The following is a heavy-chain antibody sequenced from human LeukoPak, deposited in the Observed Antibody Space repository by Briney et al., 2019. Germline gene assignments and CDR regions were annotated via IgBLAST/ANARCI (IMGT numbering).Heavy chain of an antibody. D-gene: IGHD4-23*01. J-gene: IGHJ4*02. V-gene: IGHV3-33*01. CDR1: GFTFSSYG. Sequence: GGSLRLSCAASGFTFSSYGMHWVRQAPGKGLEWVAAIWYDGSTKYYADSVKGRFTISRDNSKNTLYLQMNSLRAEDTAVYYCARDFTVDHKEGTFDYWGQETLVTVSS. CDR3: ARDFTVDHKEGTFDY. CDR2: IWYDGSTK.